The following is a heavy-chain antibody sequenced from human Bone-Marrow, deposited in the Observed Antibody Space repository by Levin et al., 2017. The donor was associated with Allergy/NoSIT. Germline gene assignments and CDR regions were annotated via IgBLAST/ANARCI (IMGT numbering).Heavy chain of an antibody. CDR1: GFTVSSNY. D-gene: IGHD3-10*01. CDR3: ASGGDDYGSGSYYYSDY. V-gene: IGHV3-66*02. J-gene: IGHJ4*02. Sequence: PGGSLRLSCAASGFTVSSNYMSWVRQAPGKGLEWVSVIYSGGSTYYADSVKGRFTISRDNSKNTLYLQMNSLRAEDTAVYYCASGGDDYGSGSYYYSDYWGQGTLVTVSS. CDR2: IYSGGST.